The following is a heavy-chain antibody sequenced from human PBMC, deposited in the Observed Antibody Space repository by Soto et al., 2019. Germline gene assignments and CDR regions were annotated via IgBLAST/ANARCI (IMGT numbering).Heavy chain of an antibody. CDR2: ISGSVGST. Sequence: PGGSLRLSCAASGFTFSSYAMSWVRQAPGKGLEWVSAISGSVGSTYYADSVKGRFTISRDNSKNTLYLQMNSLRAEDTAVYYCAKDEELLTGYFDLWGRGTPVTVSS. V-gene: IGHV3-23*01. D-gene: IGHD1-7*01. CDR1: GFTFSSYA. J-gene: IGHJ2*01. CDR3: AKDEELLTGYFDL.